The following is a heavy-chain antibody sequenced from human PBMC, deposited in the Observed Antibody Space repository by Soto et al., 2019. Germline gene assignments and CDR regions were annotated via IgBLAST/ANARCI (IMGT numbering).Heavy chain of an antibody. V-gene: IGHV4-34*01. J-gene: IGHJ6*02. CDR3: AASDNRNSLYGWDV. Sequence: PSETLSLTCAVNGGSLSGYYWSWIRQSPGKGLEWIGEINHRGSSDYNPSLKSRVTLSIDASMNHVTLELTSVTAADTAVYFCAASDNRNSLYGWDVWGQGTAVTVSS. D-gene: IGHD1-7*01. CDR1: GGSLSGYY. CDR2: INHRGSS.